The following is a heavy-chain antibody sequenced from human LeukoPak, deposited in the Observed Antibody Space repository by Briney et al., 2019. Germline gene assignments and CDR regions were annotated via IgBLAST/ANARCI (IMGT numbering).Heavy chain of an antibody. CDR1: GFSFDDYA. Sequence: LPGGPLRLSCAAPGFSFDDYAIHWVRQAPGKGLEWVSLISGDGGSTFYADSVKGRFTISRDNSKNSLYLQMSSLRSEDTALYYCARESDSSGWYDSWGQGTLVTVSS. J-gene: IGHJ5*01. V-gene: IGHV3-43*02. CDR2: ISGDGGST. D-gene: IGHD3-22*01. CDR3: ARESDSSGWYDS.